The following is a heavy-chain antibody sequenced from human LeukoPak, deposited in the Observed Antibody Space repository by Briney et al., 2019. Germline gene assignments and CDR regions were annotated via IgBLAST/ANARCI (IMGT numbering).Heavy chain of an antibody. Sequence: PGGSLRLSCAASGFTFSSYSMSWVRQAPGKGLEWVSVIYSGGSTYYADSVKGRFTISRDNSKNTLYLQMNSLRAEDTAVYYCARVGLRHYYYYMDVWGKGTTVTISS. J-gene: IGHJ6*03. CDR2: IYSGGST. CDR3: ARVGLRHYYYYMDV. CDR1: GFTFSSYS. D-gene: IGHD4-17*01. V-gene: IGHV3-53*01.